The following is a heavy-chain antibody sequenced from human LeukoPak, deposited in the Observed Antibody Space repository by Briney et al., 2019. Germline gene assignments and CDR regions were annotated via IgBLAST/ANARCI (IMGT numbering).Heavy chain of an antibody. D-gene: IGHD5-18*01. CDR1: GFTFSNYV. Sequence: GGSLRLSCAASGFTFSNYVMNWVRQAPGKGLEWFSAITTDGTTTYYADSVKGRFTISRDNSKNTLYLQMNSLRAEDTAVYYCAKDFGSYGYFVVDYWGQGTLVTVSS. V-gene: IGHV3-23*01. CDR2: ITTDGTTT. J-gene: IGHJ4*02. CDR3: AKDFGSYGYFVVDY.